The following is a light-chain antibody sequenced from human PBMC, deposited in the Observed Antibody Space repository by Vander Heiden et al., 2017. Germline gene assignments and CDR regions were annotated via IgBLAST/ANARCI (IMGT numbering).Light chain of an antibody. J-gene: IGLJ1*01. CDR1: SSDVGSDNL. CDR3: CSYAGSNTEV. Sequence: VSGSPGQSITISCTGTSSDVGSDNLVSWYQHDPGKAPKLIISEVNKRPSGVSYRFSGSKSGNTASLTISGLQAEDEAAYYCCSYAGSNTEVFGTGTKVTVL. CDR2: EVN. V-gene: IGLV2-23*02.